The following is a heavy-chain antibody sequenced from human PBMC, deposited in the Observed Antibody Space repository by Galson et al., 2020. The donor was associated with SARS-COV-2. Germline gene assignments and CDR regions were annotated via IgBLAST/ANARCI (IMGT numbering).Heavy chain of an antibody. CDR1: GFTFSTYW. CDR3: AKEYYYDSSGPLDAFDI. V-gene: IGHV3-74*01. CDR2: IKSDGSSR. J-gene: IGHJ3*02. Sequence: GGSLRLYCAASGFTFSTYWMHWVRQAQGRGLEWVSRIKSDGSSRSYADSVKGRFTISRDNAKNTLTLQMNSLRAEDTAMYYCAKEYYYDSSGPLDAFDIWGQGTMVTVSS. D-gene: IGHD3-22*01.